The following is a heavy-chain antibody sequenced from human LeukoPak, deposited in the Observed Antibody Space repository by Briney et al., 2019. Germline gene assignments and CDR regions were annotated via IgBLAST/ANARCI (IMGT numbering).Heavy chain of an antibody. V-gene: IGHV3-23*01. D-gene: IGHD5-24*01. CDR1: GFIFSSYA. CDR3: ARARRDGNTGLAFDI. CDR2: ISGRDNTA. Sequence: PGGSLRLSCAASGFIFSSYAMSWVRQAPGKGLECVSTISGRDNTAYYADSVKGRFTISRDNSKSTLYLQMNSLRAEDTAVYYCARARRDGNTGLAFDIWGQGTMVTVSS. J-gene: IGHJ3*02.